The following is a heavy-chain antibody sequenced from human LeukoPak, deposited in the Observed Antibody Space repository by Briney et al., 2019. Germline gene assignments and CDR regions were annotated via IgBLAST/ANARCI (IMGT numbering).Heavy chain of an antibody. CDR3: AKVRSGAHLFDL. J-gene: IGHJ4*02. CDR1: GFTFSTYW. Sequence: GGSLRLSCAASGFTFSTYWMTWVRQAPGKGLEWVANIKQDGSEKFYVDSVKGRFTISRDNPKNSLYLQMNSLRAEDTAVYYCAKVRSGAHLFDLWGQGTLVTVSS. V-gene: IGHV3-7*01. D-gene: IGHD2-15*01. CDR2: IKQDGSEK.